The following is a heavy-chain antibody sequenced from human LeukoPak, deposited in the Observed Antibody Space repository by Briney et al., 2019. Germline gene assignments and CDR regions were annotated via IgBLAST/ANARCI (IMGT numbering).Heavy chain of an antibody. CDR1: GFTFSNHV. V-gene: IGHV3-23*01. J-gene: IGHJ4*02. CDR3: ARSRLVTDFLFDH. CDR2: ISGHGSMT. Sequence: GGSLRLSCAASGFTFSNHVLCWVRQSPGKGLEWVSCISGHGSMTHYADSVKGRFTISRDNSKDTVFLQLNSLKAEDTAVYYCARSRLVTDFLFDHWGQGTQDIVSS. D-gene: IGHD3-9*01.